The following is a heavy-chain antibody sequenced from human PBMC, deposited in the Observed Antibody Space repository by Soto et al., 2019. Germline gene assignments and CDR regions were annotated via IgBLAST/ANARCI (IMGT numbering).Heavy chain of an antibody. CDR1: GFTFSSYA. J-gene: IGHJ3*02. CDR2: ISGSGGST. Sequence: PGGSLRLSCAASGFTFSSYAMSWVRQAPGKGLEWVSAISGSGGSTYYADSVKGRFTISRDNSKNTLYLQMNSLRAEDTAVYYCAKDGVVAVGYGCEYDDAFDIWGQGTMVTVSS. D-gene: IGHD2-8*02. V-gene: IGHV3-23*01. CDR3: AKDGVVAVGYGCEYDDAFDI.